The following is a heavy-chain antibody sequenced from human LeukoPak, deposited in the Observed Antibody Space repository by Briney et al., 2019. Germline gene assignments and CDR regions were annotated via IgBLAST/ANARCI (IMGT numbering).Heavy chain of an antibody. V-gene: IGHV3-23*01. CDR2: LSGSGIST. Sequence: AGGSLRLSCAASGFTFSSYAMSWVRQAPGKGLEWVSALSGSGISTSYADSVKGRFTISRDNSKNTLYLQMNSLRAEDTAVYYCAKDRDSSGWYYFDYWGQGTLVTVSS. CDR1: GFTFSSYA. CDR3: AKDRDSSGWYYFDY. J-gene: IGHJ4*02. D-gene: IGHD6-19*01.